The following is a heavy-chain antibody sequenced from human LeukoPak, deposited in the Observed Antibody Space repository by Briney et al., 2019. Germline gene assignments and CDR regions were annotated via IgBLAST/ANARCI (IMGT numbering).Heavy chain of an antibody. Sequence: GGSLRLSCAASGFIFSSYEMNWVRQAPGKGLEWVAIISYDGSNEYYADSVKGRFTISRDNSKNTLYLQMNSLRAEDTAVYYCAGGLAFDCFDYWGQGTLVTVSS. CDR3: AGGLAFDCFDY. D-gene: IGHD3-3*02. J-gene: IGHJ4*02. CDR1: GFIFSSYE. V-gene: IGHV3-30*14. CDR2: ISYDGSNE.